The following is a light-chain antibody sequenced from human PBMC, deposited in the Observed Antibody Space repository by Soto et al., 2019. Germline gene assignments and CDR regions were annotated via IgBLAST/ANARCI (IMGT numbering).Light chain of an antibody. CDR2: EVV. J-gene: IGLJ2*01. CDR1: KNDIGVYDF. Sequence: QSALTQPPSASGSPGQSVTISCTGTKNDIGVYDFVSWYQHHPGKAPRLIIYEVVQRPSGVPDRFSGSKSGNTASLTVSGLQTEDEADYYCCSYAGSYTLVFGGGTKLTVL. CDR3: CSYAGSYTLV. V-gene: IGLV2-8*01.